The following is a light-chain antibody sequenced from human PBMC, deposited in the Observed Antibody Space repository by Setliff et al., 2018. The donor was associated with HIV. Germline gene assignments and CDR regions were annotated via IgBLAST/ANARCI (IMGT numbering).Light chain of an antibody. CDR1: SSDVGGFNF. J-gene: IGLJ1*01. Sequence: SVLTQPASMSWSPGQSITVSCTGTSSDVGGFNFVSWYQQHPGKAPRLMIYDVTNRPSGVSNRFSGSKSGNTASLTISGLQAEDEADYYCTSYANSSTYIFGTGTKVTVL. CDR3: TSYANSSTYI. V-gene: IGLV2-14*03. CDR2: DVT.